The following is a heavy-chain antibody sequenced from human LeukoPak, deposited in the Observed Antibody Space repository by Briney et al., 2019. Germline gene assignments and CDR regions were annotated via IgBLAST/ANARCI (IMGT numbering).Heavy chain of an antibody. CDR2: ISYDGNNK. CDR3: TKDRMATIIGEFDY. CDR1: EFTFSTYA. V-gene: IGHV3-30*04. J-gene: IGHJ4*02. D-gene: IGHD5-24*01. Sequence: GGSLRLSCAASEFTFSTYAMHWVRQAPGKGLEWAAVISYDGNNKYYADSVKGRFTISRDNSKNTLYLQMNSLRAEDTAVYYCTKDRMATIIGEFDYWGQGTLVTVSS.